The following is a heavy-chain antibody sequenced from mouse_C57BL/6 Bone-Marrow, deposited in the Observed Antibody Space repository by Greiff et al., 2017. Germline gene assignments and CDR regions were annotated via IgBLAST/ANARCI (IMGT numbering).Heavy chain of an antibody. D-gene: IGHD3-1*01. CDR1: GFNIKDDY. CDR3: TTGLLAY. V-gene: IGHV14-4*01. J-gene: IGHJ3*01. Sequence: VQLQQSGAELVRPGASVKLSCTASGFNIKDDYMHWVKQRPEQGLEWIGWIDPENGDTEYASKFQGKATITAAPASNTAYLQISSLTSEDTAVYYCTTGLLAYWGQGTLVTVSA. CDR2: IDPENGDT.